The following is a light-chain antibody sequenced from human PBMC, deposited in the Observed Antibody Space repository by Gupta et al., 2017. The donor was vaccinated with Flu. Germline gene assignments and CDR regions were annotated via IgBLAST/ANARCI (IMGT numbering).Light chain of an antibody. CDR3: SSCISSTTLV. V-gene: IGLV2-14*03. Sequence: QSALTPPASVVVSPGQSTTISCTGTSSDIGSYNYVSWYQQHPGQAPKLLIYGVTNRPSGVSDRFSASKSGDTASLTISGLQAEDEADYYCSSCISSTTLVFGGGTKLTVL. CDR2: GVT. J-gene: IGLJ2*01. CDR1: SSDIGSYNY.